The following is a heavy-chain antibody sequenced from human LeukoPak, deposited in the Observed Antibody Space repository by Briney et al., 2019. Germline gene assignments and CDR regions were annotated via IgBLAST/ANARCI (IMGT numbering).Heavy chain of an antibody. CDR2: INHSEST. CDR1: GGSFSGSY. D-gene: IGHD2-21*02. Sequence: SETLSLTCAVYGGSFSGSYWSWIRQPPGKGLEWSGEINHSESTNFNPSLKSRVTISVDTSKNQFSLRLSSVTAADTAVYYCARGGDKGDIVVVTATPYYFDYWGQGTLVTVSS. CDR3: ARGGDKGDIVVVTATPYYFDY. V-gene: IGHV4-34*01. J-gene: IGHJ4*02.